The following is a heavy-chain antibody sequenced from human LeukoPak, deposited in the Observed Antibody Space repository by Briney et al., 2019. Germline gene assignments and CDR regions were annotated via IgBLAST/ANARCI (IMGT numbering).Heavy chain of an antibody. CDR3: ARVEEGYGSGRRENYYYYYMDV. CDR1: GGSFSGCY. D-gene: IGHD3-10*01. CDR2: INHSGST. Sequence: SETLSLTCAVYGGSFSGCYWSWIRQPPGKGLEWIGEINHSGSTYYNPSLKSRVTISVDTSKNQFSLKLSSVTAADTAVYYCARVEEGYGSGRRENYYYYYMDVWGKGTTVTISS. V-gene: IGHV4-34*01. J-gene: IGHJ6*03.